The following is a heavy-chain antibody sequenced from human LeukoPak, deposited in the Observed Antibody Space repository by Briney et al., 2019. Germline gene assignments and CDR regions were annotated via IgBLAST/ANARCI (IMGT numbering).Heavy chain of an antibody. J-gene: IGHJ4*02. V-gene: IGHV5-10-1*01. Sequence: GRSLRLSCKGSGFSFTSYWISWVRQMPGKGLEWMGRIDPSDSYTNYSPSFQGHVTISVDKSISTAYLQWSSLKASDTAIYYCARGLRGGPSGGGLDYWGQGTLVTVSS. CDR2: IDPSDSYT. D-gene: IGHD2-15*01. CDR3: ARGLRGGPSGGGLDY. CDR1: GFSFTSYW.